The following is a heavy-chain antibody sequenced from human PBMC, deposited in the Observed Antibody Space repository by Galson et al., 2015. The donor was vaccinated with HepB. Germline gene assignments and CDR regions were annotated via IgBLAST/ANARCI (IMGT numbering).Heavy chain of an antibody. J-gene: IGHJ3*02. Sequence: SLRLSCAASGFTFSTYVMHWVRQAPGKGLEWVALISSDGSIKYYADSVKGRFTISRDSSKNTLYLQMNSLRPEDTAMYSCATEGGASGPGDAFDIWGQGTMVTVSS. V-gene: IGHV3-30-3*01. D-gene: IGHD4/OR15-4a*01. CDR1: GFTFSTYV. CDR3: ATEGGASGPGDAFDI. CDR2: ISSDGSIK.